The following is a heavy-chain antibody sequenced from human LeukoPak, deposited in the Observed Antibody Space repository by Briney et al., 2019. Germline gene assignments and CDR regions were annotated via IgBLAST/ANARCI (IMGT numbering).Heavy chain of an antibody. Sequence: KTGGSLRLSCAASGFTFSSYSMNWVRQAPGKGLEWVSSISSSSSYIYYADSVKGRFTISRDNAKNSLYLQMNSLKVKDTAVYYCASYLYWWSDLGYWGQGTLVTVSS. CDR1: GFTFSSYS. D-gene: IGHD2-8*02. CDR2: ISSSSSYI. J-gene: IGHJ4*02. CDR3: ASYLYWWSDLGY. V-gene: IGHV3-21*01.